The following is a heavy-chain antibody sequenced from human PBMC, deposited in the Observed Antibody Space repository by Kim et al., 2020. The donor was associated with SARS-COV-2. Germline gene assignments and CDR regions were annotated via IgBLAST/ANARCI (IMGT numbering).Heavy chain of an antibody. Sequence: GGSLRLSCAASGFTFSSYAMHWVRQAPGKGLEWVAVISYDGSNKYYADSVKGRFTISRDNSKNTLYLQMNSLRAEDTAVYYCARETGEYYDFWSGYFDY. V-gene: IGHV3-30*04. CDR1: GFTFSSYA. D-gene: IGHD3-3*01. CDR2: ISYDGSNK. CDR3: ARETGEYYDFWSGYFDY. J-gene: IGHJ4*01.